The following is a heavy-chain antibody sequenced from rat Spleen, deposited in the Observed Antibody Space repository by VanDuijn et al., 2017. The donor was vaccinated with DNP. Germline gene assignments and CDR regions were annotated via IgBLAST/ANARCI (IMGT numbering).Heavy chain of an antibody. CDR2: INPDGGRT. D-gene: IGHD1-11*01. CDR3: AKDVDYGPDY. J-gene: IGHJ2*01. CDR1: GFTFSSYW. V-gene: IGHV5-58*01. Sequence: EVHLVETGGGLVQPGRSLKLSCVASGFTFSSYWMYWIRQAPGKGLEWVASINPDGGRTYYPDSVKGRFTISRDNAENTVYLQMNSLRSEDTETYYCAKDVDYGPDYWGQGVMVTVSS.